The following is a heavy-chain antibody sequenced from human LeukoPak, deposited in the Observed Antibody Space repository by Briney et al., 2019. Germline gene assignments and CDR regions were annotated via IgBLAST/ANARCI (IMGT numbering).Heavy chain of an antibody. CDR1: GFTFSSYA. Sequence: PGGSLRLSCAASGFTFSSYAMYWVRQATGKGLERAAVISYDGSDKFYADSVKGRFTISRDSSKNTLYMQMNSLRPEDTAVYYCARARPSMWIDYWGQGTLVTVSS. V-gene: IGHV3-30*04. CDR3: ARARPSMWIDY. CDR2: ISYDGSDK. D-gene: IGHD5-12*01. J-gene: IGHJ4*02.